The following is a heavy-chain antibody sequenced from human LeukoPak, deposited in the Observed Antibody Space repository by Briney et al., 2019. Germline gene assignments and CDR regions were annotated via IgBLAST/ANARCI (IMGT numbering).Heavy chain of an antibody. J-gene: IGHJ4*02. Sequence: GGSLRLSCAASGFTFTSFAMTWVRQAPGKGLEWVASISGGGDTYYADSVKGRFTISRDNSKNTLSLQMSSLRADDTALYFCAKERWVDILTGFYNYWGQGTLVIVPP. CDR1: GFTFTSFA. V-gene: IGHV3-23*01. CDR2: ISGGGDT. D-gene: IGHD3-9*01. CDR3: AKERWVDILTGFYNY.